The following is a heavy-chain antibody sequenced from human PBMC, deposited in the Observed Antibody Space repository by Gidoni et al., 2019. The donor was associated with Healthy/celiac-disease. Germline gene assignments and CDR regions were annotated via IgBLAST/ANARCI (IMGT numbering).Heavy chain of an antibody. V-gene: IGHV4-31*03. CDR1: GCSISRGGYY. CDR3: ARTPATIHPLGAFDI. D-gene: IGHD5-12*01. CDR2: IYYSGST. Sequence: QVQLQESGPGLVKPSQTLSLTCTVSGCSISRGGYYWSWIRQHPGKGLEWIGYIYYSGSTYYNPSLKSRVTISVDTSKNQFSLKLSSVTAADTAVYYCARTPATIHPLGAFDIWGQGTMVTVSS. J-gene: IGHJ3*02.